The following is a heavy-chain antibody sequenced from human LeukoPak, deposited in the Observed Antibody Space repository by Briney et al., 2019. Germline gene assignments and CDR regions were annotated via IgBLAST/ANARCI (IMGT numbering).Heavy chain of an antibody. V-gene: IGHV3-66*02. D-gene: IGHD4-11*01. J-gene: IGHJ5*02. CDR3: ARDRAGNDDYSVGWFDP. Sequence: PGGSLRLSYEVSGFTVFTNYMSWVRQAPGKGLQWVSVLYSGGNSYYADSVKGRFTISRDNAKNTLYLQMSSLRAEDTAVYYCARDRAGNDDYSVGWFDPWGQGTLVTVSS. CDR2: LYSGGNS. CDR1: GFTVFTNY.